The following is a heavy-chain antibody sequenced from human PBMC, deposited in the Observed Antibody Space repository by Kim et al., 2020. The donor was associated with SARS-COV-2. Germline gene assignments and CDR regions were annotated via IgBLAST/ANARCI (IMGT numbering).Heavy chain of an antibody. CDR3: AREGDAWGGYDYADYTAGAVDI. D-gene: IGHD4-17*01. J-gene: IGHJ3*02. Sequence: SETLSLTCTVSGGSISSYYWSWIRPPPGKGLEWIGYIYYSGSTNYNTSLKSRVTISVDQSQKQFSLKLRSVTAADTSVYYCAREGDAWGGYDYADYTAGAVDIWGQETMVTVSP. V-gene: IGHV4-59*01. CDR1: GGSISSYY. CDR2: IYYSGST.